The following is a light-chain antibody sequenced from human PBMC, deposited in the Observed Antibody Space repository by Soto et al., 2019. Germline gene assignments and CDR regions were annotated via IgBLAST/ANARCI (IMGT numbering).Light chain of an antibody. J-gene: IGKJ1*01. Sequence: RRTQEQYSLPASVGDRVTITCRASRTIGNKLNLYQQRPGKAPNLLISAASTVQSGVPSRFSGSGSGTDFTLTITSLQPEDFAPYYCQHTYNTPQPFGPGSMVDI. CDR3: QHTYNTPQP. V-gene: IGKV1-39*01. CDR2: AAS. CDR1: RTIGNK.